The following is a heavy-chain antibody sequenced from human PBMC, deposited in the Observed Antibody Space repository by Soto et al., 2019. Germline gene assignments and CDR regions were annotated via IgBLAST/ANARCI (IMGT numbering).Heavy chain of an antibody. D-gene: IGHD2-15*01. CDR2: FSGSSGNT. V-gene: IGHV3-23*01. Sequence: EGSLRLSCAASGFTFSSSIMSWVRQAPGKGLEWVSTFSGSSGNTYYADSVKGRFTISRDNSKNTLYLQMSSLRAEDTAVYYCAKRGHNFFDYWGQGTLVTVSS. CDR3: AKRGHNFFDY. J-gene: IGHJ4*02. CDR1: GFTFSSSI.